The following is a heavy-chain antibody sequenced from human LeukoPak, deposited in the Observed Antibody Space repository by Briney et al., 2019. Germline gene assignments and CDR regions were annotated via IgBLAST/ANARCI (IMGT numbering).Heavy chain of an antibody. J-gene: IGHJ4*02. CDR2: ISGSGGST. CDR3: AKDLRGYSYGYFDY. V-gene: IGHV3-23*01. CDR1: GFTFSSYA. D-gene: IGHD5-18*01. Sequence: GGSLRLSCAASGFTFSSYAMSWVRQAPGKGLEWVSAISGSGGSTYYADSVKGRFTISRDNSKNTLYLRMNSLRAEDTAIYYCAKDLRGYSYGYFDYWGQGTLVTVSS.